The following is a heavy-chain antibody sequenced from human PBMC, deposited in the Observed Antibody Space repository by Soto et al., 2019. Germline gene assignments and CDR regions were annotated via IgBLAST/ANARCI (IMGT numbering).Heavy chain of an antibody. V-gene: IGHV1-2*02. D-gene: IGHD3-10*01. Sequence: QVQLVQSGAEMKKPGASVKVCCESSGYTFTAYYIHWVRQAPGHGLEWMGWINPNGGGTKYAQKFQGRVTMTRDTSINTAYMELTRLTSDDTAVYYCAKAVHTMIQGVRFRVDQWGQGTLVTVSS. J-gene: IGHJ4*02. CDR1: GYTFTAYY. CDR2: INPNGGGT. CDR3: AKAVHTMIQGVRFRVDQ.